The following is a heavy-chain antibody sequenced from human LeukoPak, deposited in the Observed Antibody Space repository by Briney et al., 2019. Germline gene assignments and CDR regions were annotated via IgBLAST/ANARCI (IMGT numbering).Heavy chain of an antibody. Sequence: GGSLRLSCAASGFTFSSFGLHWVRQAPGKGLEWVALIRSDGSSKNYADSVKGRFTISRDNSKNTLYLQMNSLRAEDTAVYFCAKGMVRGIINNYFDYWGQGTLVTVSS. CDR3: AKGMVRGIINNYFDY. V-gene: IGHV3-30*02. CDR1: GFTFSSFG. D-gene: IGHD3-10*01. CDR2: IRSDGSSK. J-gene: IGHJ4*02.